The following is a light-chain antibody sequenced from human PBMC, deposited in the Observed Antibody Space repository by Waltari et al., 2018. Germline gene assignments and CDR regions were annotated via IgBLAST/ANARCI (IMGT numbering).Light chain of an antibody. J-gene: IGLJ3*02. CDR3: SSYAGSDIWV. CDR2: EVN. CDR1: SSEVGGYNY. V-gene: IGLV2-8*01. Sequence: QSALPQPPSASGSPGQSVAISCTGTSSEVGGYNYVSWYQQHPGKAPKLMIYEVNKRPSGVPDRFSGSKSGNTASLTVSGLQAEDEADYYCSSYAGSDIWVFGGGTRLTVL.